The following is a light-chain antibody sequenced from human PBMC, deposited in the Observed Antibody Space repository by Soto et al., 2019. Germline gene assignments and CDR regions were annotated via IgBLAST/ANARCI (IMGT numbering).Light chain of an antibody. CDR3: QQSYDTQFT. CDR1: QSISSD. CDR2: AAS. J-gene: IGKJ3*01. V-gene: IGKV1-39*01. Sequence: DIQMTQSPSSLSASVGERVTITCRASQSISSDLNWYQQKPGQAPKLLMYAASTLQSGVPSRFSGSGSGTDFTLTINSLQPEDFATYYCQQSYDTQFTFGPGTKVDFK.